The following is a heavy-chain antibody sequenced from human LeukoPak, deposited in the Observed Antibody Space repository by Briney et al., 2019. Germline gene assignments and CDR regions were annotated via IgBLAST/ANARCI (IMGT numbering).Heavy chain of an antibody. CDR3: ARGDIALDY. V-gene: IGHV6-1*01. D-gene: IGHD5-12*01. CDR1: GDSVSSNSAA. J-gene: IGHJ4*02. Sequence: SQTLSLTCAISGDSVSSNSAAWNWIRQSPSRGLEWLGRTYYRSKWHNNYAVSVKSRMTINPDTSKNQLSLQLTSVTPEDAAMYYCARGDIALDYWGQGTLVTASS. CDR2: TYYRSKWHN.